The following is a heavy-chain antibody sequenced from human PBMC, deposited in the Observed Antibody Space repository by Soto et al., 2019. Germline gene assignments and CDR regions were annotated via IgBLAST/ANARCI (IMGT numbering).Heavy chain of an antibody. J-gene: IGHJ4*02. CDR2: VNPIVSMS. CDR3: ASSYGSGYRAFVY. D-gene: IGHD3-10*01. CDR1: GDTFNFYS. V-gene: IGHV1-69*02. Sequence: QVQLVQSGAEVKRPGSSVKVSCKASGDTFNFYSIDWVRQAHGLGLEWMGRVNPIVSMSNYAQKFQGRVTMTADKSTSTAYKELTSLRSEVTAIYYCASSYGSGYRAFVYWGQGALVSVSS.